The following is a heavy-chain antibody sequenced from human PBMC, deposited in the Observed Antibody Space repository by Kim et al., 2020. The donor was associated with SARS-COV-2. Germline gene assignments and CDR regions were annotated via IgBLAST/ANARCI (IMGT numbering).Heavy chain of an antibody. V-gene: IGHV3-7*05. CDR2: IKEDGSEK. CDR3: ARGRGWFDS. J-gene: IGHJ5*01. Sequence: GGSLRLSCSTSGFTFSGHWMTWVRQAPGKGLEWLGNIKEDGSEKEYVDSVKGRFTISRDNAKKSLYLQMSSLRAEDTAVYYCARGRGWFDSWGQGTLVTV. CDR1: GFTFSGHW.